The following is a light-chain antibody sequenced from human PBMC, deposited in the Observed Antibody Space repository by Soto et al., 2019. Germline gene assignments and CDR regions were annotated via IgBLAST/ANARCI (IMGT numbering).Light chain of an antibody. CDR3: QHYNSYSEA. CDR2: KAS. Sequence: DVQMTLSPSTVSGSKRDRVTITCRASQTISSWLAWYQQKPGKAPKLLIYKASTLKSGVPSRFSGSGSGTEFTLTISSLQPDDFATYYCQHYNSYSEAFGQGTKVDMK. J-gene: IGKJ1*01. V-gene: IGKV1-5*03. CDR1: QTISSW.